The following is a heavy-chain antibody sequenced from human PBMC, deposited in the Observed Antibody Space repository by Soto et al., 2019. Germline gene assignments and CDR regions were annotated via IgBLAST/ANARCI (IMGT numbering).Heavy chain of an antibody. CDR2: ISGSGGST. CDR3: AKPRTIFGVVSLGGMDV. Sequence: GGSLRLSCAASGFTFSSYAMSWVRQAPGKGLEWVSAISGSGGSTYYADSVKGRFTISRDNSKNTLYLQMNSLRAEDTAVYYCAKPRTIFGVVSLGGMDVWGQGTTVTAP. D-gene: IGHD3-3*01. J-gene: IGHJ6*02. V-gene: IGHV3-23*01. CDR1: GFTFSSYA.